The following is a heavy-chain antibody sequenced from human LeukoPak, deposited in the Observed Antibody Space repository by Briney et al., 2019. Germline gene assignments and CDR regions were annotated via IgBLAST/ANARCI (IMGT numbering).Heavy chain of an antibody. D-gene: IGHD2-2*02. Sequence: SQTLSLTCAISGDSVSSNSAAWNWIRQSPSRGLEWLGRTYYRSKWYNDYAVSVKSRISINSDTSKTQFSLQLNSVTPEDTAVYYCARDLYCSSTSCYTAPGLGFDYWGQGTLVTVSS. CDR2: TYYRSKWYN. CDR1: GDSVSSNSAA. CDR3: ARDLYCSSTSCYTAPGLGFDY. J-gene: IGHJ4*02. V-gene: IGHV6-1*01.